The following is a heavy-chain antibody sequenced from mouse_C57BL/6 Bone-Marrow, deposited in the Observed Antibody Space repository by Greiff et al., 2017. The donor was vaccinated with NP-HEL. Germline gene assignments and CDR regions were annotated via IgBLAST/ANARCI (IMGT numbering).Heavy chain of an antibody. CDR1: GFTFSDYY. D-gene: IGHD1-1*01. V-gene: IGHV5-12*01. CDR2: ISNGGGST. CDR3: ARHCGSSPYYAMDD. Sequence: EVQRVESGGGLVQPGGSLKLSCAASGFTFSDYYMYWVRQTPEKRLEWVAYISNGGGSTYYTDTVKGRSTITRDKAKTTPSLQMSRLKSEDTAMYYCARHCGSSPYYAMDDWGQGTSVTVSS. J-gene: IGHJ4*01.